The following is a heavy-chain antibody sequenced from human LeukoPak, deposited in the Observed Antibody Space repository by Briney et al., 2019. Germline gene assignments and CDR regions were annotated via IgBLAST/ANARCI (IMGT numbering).Heavy chain of an antibody. D-gene: IGHD3-10*01. V-gene: IGHV3-11*01. Sequence: GGSLRLSCAASGFTFSDYYMSWIRQAPGKGLEWVSYISSGSTIYYADSVKGRFTISRDNAKNSLYLQMNSLRAEDTAVYYCAKVRGVINGVVGWGQGTLVTVSS. J-gene: IGHJ4*02. CDR1: GFTFSDYY. CDR3: AKVRGVINGVVG. CDR2: ISSGSTI.